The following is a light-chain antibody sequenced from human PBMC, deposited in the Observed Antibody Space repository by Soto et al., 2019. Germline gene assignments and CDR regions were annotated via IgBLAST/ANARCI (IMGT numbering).Light chain of an antibody. CDR3: QQYGTSPELT. V-gene: IGKV3-20*01. CDR2: VAY. CDR1: QSLSSSY. Sequence: EIVLTQSPGTLSLSPRESATLSCRASQSLSSSYLAWYQQKPGQAPRLLIYVAYSRATCIPDRFSGSGSRTDFTLTISRLEPEDFAVYYCQQYGTSPELTFGGGTKVEIE. J-gene: IGKJ4*01.